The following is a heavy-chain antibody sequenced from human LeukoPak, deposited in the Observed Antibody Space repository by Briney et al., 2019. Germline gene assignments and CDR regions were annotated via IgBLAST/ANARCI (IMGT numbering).Heavy chain of an antibody. D-gene: IGHD3-22*01. V-gene: IGHV3-11*04. Sequence: KPSETLSLTCTVSGYSISSGYYWGWIRQPPGKGLEWVSYISSSSSTIYYADSVRGRFTISRDNAKNSLYLQMNSLRAEDTAVYYCTRDHHRRHYDSQARNTFDIWGQGTMVTVSS. CDR2: ISSSSSTI. CDR1: GYSISSGYY. CDR3: TRDHHRRHYDSQARNTFDI. J-gene: IGHJ3*02.